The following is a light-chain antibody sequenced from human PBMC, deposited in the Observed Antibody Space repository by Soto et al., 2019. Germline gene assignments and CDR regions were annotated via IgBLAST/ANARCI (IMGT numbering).Light chain of an antibody. J-gene: IGKJ4*01. V-gene: IGKV3-11*01. Sequence: EIVLTQSPATLSLSPGERATLSCRASQSVTTYLAWYQQKPGQAPRLLIYDASSRATGIPARFSGSGSGTDFTLNISSLEPEDSAFYYCLQRSNGPPRLSFGGGTKVEIK. CDR3: LQRSNGPPRLS. CDR2: DAS. CDR1: QSVTTY.